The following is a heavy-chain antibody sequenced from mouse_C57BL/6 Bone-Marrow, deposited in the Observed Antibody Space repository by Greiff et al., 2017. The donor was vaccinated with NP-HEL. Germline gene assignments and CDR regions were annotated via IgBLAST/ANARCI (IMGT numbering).Heavy chain of an antibody. CDR3: ARGTAQAKDY. D-gene: IGHD3-2*02. CDR1: GYTFTSYD. CDR2: IYPRDGST. V-gene: IGHV1-85*01. Sequence: VQGVESGPELVKPGASVKLSCKASGYTFTSYDINWVKQRPGQGLEWIGWIYPRDGSTKYNEKFKGKATLTVDTSSSTAYMELHSLTSEDSAVYFCARGTAQAKDYWGQGTTLTVSS. J-gene: IGHJ2*01.